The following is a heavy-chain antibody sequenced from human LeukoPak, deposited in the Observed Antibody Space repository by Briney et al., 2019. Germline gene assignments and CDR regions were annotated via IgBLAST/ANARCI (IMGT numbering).Heavy chain of an antibody. Sequence: ASVKVSCKAPGYTFTSYDINWVRQATGQGLEWMGWMNPNSGSTGYAQKFQGRVTITRNTSISTAYMELSGLRSEDTAVYYCARGRSTGYPYYFEYWGQGTLVTVSS. CDR1: GYTFTSYD. CDR2: MNPNSGST. V-gene: IGHV1-8*03. D-gene: IGHD5-12*01. J-gene: IGHJ4*02. CDR3: ARGRSTGYPYYFEY.